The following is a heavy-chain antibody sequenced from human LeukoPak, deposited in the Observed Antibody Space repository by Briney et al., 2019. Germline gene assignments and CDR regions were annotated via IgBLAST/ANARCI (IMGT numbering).Heavy chain of an antibody. CDR1: GFTFSSYE. J-gene: IGHJ4*02. CDR3: ARGASWSDY. V-gene: IGHV3-48*03. D-gene: IGHD6-13*01. Sequence: GGSLRLSCAASGFTFSSYEMNWVRQAPGKGLEWVSYISSSGSTIYYADSVKGRFTISGDNAKNSLYLQMDSLRAEDTAVYYCARGASWSDYWGQGTLVTVSS. CDR2: ISSSGSTI.